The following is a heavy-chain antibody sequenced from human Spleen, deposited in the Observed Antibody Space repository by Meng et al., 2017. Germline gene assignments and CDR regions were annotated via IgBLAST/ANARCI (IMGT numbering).Heavy chain of an antibody. CDR2: INPNSGGT. J-gene: IGHJ4*02. Sequence: QGQLMQSGAEVKKPGASVKVSCKASGYPFTDYYIHWVRQAPGQGLEWMGRINPNSGGTNYAQKFQGRVTMTRDTSISTAYMELSRLRSDDTAMYYCARDEDISAAGKLFGDYWGQGTLVTVSS. D-gene: IGHD6-25*01. CDR1: GYPFTDYY. CDR3: ARDEDISAAGKLFGDY. V-gene: IGHV1-2*06.